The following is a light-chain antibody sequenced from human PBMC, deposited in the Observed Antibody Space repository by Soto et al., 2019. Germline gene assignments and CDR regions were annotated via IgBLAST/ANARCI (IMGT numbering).Light chain of an antibody. CDR1: TSDVGGYNY. V-gene: IGLV2-14*01. Sequence: QSALTQPASVSGSPGQSITISCTGTTSDVGGYNYVSWYQQHPGKAPKLMIYEGTKRPSGVSNRFSGSKSGKAASLTISGLQAEDEADYSCSSYTSSSTYIFGTGTKVTVL. J-gene: IGLJ1*01. CDR2: EGT. CDR3: SSYTSSSTYI.